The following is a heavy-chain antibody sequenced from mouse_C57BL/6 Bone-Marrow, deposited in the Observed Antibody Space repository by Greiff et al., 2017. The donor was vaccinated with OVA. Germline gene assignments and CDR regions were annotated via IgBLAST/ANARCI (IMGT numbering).Heavy chain of an antibody. J-gene: IGHJ3*01. D-gene: IGHD1-1*01. V-gene: IGHV7-1*01. CDR2: SRNKANDYTT. Sequence: EVKLVESGGGLVQSGRSLRLSCATSGFTFSDFYMEWVRQAPGQGLEWIAASRNKANDYTTEYSASVKGRFIVSRDTSQSILYLQMNALRAEDTAIYYCARDAFPTEGFAYWGQGTLVTVSA. CDR1: GFTFSDFY. CDR3: ARDAFPTEGFAY.